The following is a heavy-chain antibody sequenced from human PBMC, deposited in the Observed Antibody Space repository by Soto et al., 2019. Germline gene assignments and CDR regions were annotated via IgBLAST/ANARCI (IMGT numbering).Heavy chain of an antibody. D-gene: IGHD6-13*01. CDR3: ARDPGIAAGWYAFDI. V-gene: IGHV3-21*01. CDR2: ISSSSSYI. Sequence: GGSLRLSCAASGFTFSSYSMNWVRQAPGKGLEWVSSISSSSSYIYYADSVKGRFTISRDNAKNSLYLQMNSLRAEDTAVYYCARDPGIAAGWYAFDIWGQGTMVTVS. CDR1: GFTFSSYS. J-gene: IGHJ3*02.